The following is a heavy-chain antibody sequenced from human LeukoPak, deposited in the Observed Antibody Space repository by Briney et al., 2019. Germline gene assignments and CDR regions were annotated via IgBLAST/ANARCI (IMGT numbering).Heavy chain of an antibody. CDR2: IYYSGST. D-gene: IGHD6-19*01. Sequence: PSETLSLTCTVSGGSISSYYWSWIRQPPGKGLEWIGYIYYSGSTYYNPSLKSRVTISVDTSKNQFSLKLSSVTAADTAVYYCASVTYSSGWYVPNYYYYYYMDVWGKGTTVTISS. J-gene: IGHJ6*03. V-gene: IGHV4-59*04. CDR3: ASVTYSSGWYVPNYYYYYYMDV. CDR1: GGSISSYY.